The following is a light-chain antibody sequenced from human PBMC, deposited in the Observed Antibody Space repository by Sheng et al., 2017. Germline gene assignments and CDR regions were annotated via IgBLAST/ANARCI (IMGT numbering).Light chain of an antibody. CDR3: QQYNTYPWT. J-gene: IGKJ1*01. CDR2: QTS. V-gene: IGKV1-5*03. CDR1: QSISTW. Sequence: DVQMTQSPSTLSASVGDRVTITCRASQSISTWLAWYQQKPGKAPKILIYQTSSLQDGVPSGFSGSGSGTEFTLTISSLQPDDSATYYCQQYNTYPWTFGQGPRWKSN.